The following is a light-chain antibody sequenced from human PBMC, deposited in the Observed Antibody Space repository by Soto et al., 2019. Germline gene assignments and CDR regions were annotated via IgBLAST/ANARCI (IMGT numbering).Light chain of an antibody. J-gene: IGKJ4*01. CDR1: QGISQY. V-gene: IGKV1-9*01. Sequence: DIHLTQSPSLLSASVVDRVTITFRASQGISQYVAWYQQKPGKAPKLLVYAAVVLQDGVPSRFSGTGSATEFILIINGLQPEDFATYYCQQVNYYPFTFGGGTKVDI. CDR3: QQVNYYPFT. CDR2: AAV.